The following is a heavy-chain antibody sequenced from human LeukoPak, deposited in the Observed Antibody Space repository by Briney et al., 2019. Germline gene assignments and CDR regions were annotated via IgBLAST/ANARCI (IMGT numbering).Heavy chain of an antibody. D-gene: IGHD3-9*01. CDR2: ISSSSSYI. V-gene: IGHV3-21*01. Sequence: GGSLRLSCAASGFTFSSYSMNWVRQAPGKGLEWVSAISSSSSYIYYADSVKGRFTISRDNAKNSLYLQMNSLRAEDTAVYYCARETILATFDPWGQGTLVTVSS. CDR3: ARETILATFDP. CDR1: GFTFSSYS. J-gene: IGHJ5*02.